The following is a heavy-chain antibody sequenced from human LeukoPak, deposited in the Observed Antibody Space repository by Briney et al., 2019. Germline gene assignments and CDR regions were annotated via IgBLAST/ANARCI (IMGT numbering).Heavy chain of an antibody. CDR2: TSYDGSHT. V-gene: IGHV3-30*03. Sequence: GGSLRLSCAASGFTFSTFGMNWVRQAPGKGLEWVAVTSYDGSHTYYADSVKGRFTISRDNTRNTLYLQMNSLRAEDTAVYYCARPVEMLTVRFDAFDIWGQGTMVTVSS. J-gene: IGHJ3*02. CDR1: GFTFSTFG. CDR3: ARPVEMLTVRFDAFDI. D-gene: IGHD5-24*01.